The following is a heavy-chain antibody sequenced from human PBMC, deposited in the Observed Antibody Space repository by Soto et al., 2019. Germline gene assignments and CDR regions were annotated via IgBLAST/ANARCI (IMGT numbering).Heavy chain of an antibody. CDR3: ATEPIYYNDGSGYYPLGH. V-gene: IGHV1-18*04. Sequence: QVQLVQSGAEVKKPGASVKVSCKASGYTLATYGFSWVRQAPGQGLECVGWISAHNGDTHYSRKFQGRVTLTTDTSTNTAYMELRSLTSDDTAVYFCATEPIYYNDGSGYYPLGHWGQGTLVTVSS. J-gene: IGHJ4*02. CDR1: GYTLATYG. D-gene: IGHD3-22*01. CDR2: ISAHNGDT.